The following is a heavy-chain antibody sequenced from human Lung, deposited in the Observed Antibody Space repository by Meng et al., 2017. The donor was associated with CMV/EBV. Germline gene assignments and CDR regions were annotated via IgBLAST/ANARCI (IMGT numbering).Heavy chain of an antibody. Sequence: GESLKISCAASGFTFSSYAMHWVRQAPGKGLEWVAVISYDGSNKYYADSVKGRFTISRDNSKNTLYLQMNSLRAEDTAVYYCARDSDSGGLAEIWGQRTIVTVSS. V-gene: IGHV3-30-3*01. D-gene: IGHD3-10*01. CDR3: ARDSDSGGLAEI. CDR1: GFTFSSYA. CDR2: ISYDGSNK. J-gene: IGHJ3*02.